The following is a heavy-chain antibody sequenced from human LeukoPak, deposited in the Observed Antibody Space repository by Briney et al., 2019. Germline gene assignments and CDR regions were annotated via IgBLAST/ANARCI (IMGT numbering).Heavy chain of an antibody. V-gene: IGHV4-34*01. D-gene: IGHD6-19*01. CDR3: PRVRIAVAGRGGYFDY. CDR2: INHSGST. J-gene: IGHJ4*02. CDR1: GGSFIGYY. Sequence: SETLSLTCSVYGGSFIGYYWSWIRQPPGKGLEWIGEINHSGSTNYNPSLKSRVTISVDTSKNQFSLKLSSVTAADTAVYYCPRVRIAVAGRGGYFDYWGQGTLVTVFS.